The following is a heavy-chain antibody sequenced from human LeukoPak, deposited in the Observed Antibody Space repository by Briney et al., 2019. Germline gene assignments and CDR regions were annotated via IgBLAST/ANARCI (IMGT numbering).Heavy chain of an antibody. CDR1: GFTFSGSA. D-gene: IGHD5-18*01. Sequence: PGGSLRLSCAASGFTFSGSAMHWVRQASGKGLEWVGRIRSKANSYATAYAASVKGRFTISRDDSKNTAYLQMNSLKTEDTAVYYCARAVEPGIQLWLNWFDPWGQGTLVTVSS. V-gene: IGHV3-73*01. CDR3: ARAVEPGIQLWLNWFDP. J-gene: IGHJ5*02. CDR2: IRSKANSYAT.